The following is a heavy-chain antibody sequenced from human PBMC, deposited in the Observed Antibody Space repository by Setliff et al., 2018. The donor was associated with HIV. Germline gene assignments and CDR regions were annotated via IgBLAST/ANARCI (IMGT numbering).Heavy chain of an antibody. CDR2: ISYDGSKK. J-gene: IGHJ3*01. V-gene: IGHV3-30*18. CDR1: GFNVGDYF. D-gene: IGHD7-27*01. CDR3: AKIPHTGDSAFDV. Sequence: PGGSLRLSCSASGFNVGDYFMSWVRQAPGKGLEWVSLISYDGSKKYYADSVKGRFSISRDNPKNTVYLQMNSLRPEDTALYYCAKIPHTGDSAFDVWGQGTMVTVSS.